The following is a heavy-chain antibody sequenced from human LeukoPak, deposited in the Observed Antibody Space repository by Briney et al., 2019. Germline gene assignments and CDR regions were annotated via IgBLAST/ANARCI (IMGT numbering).Heavy chain of an antibody. V-gene: IGHV3-23*01. CDR2: ISASGSST. J-gene: IGHJ5*02. D-gene: IGHD6-13*01. CDR1: GFSFSTHA. CDR3: AKGGFSSSFDP. Sequence: GGSLRLSCAASGFSFSTHAMTWVRRAPGQGLEWVSTISASGSSTYSADSVKGRFTISRDNSQNTLYLQMNGLRAEDTALYYCAKGGFSSSFDPWGQGTLVTVSS.